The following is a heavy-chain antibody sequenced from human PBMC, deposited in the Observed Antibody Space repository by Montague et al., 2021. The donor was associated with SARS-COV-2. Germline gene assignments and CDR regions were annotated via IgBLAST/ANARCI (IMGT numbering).Heavy chain of an antibody. D-gene: IGHD3-10*01. Sequence: SETLSLTCAVHGGSFSTYSWNWIRQPPGKGLEWIGEIHHGGSTNYHPSLKSRVTISVDTSKNQFSLKLTSVAAADTAVYYCARLGDGVVPSPILGVGPYYSYYYMDVWGKGTTVTVSS. J-gene: IGHJ6*03. CDR2: IHHGGST. CDR1: GGSFSTYS. CDR3: ARLGDGVVPSPILGVGPYYSYYYMDV. V-gene: IGHV4-34*01.